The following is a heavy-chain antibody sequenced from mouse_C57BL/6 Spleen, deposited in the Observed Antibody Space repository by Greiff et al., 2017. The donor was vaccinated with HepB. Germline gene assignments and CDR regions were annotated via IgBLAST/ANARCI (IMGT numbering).Heavy chain of an antibody. D-gene: IGHD2-4*01. Sequence: QVQLQQSGAELVRPGTSVKVSCKASGYAFTNYLIEWVKQRPGQGLEWIGVINPGSGGTNYNEKFKGKATLTADKSSSTAYMQLSSLTSEDSAVYYCARGYDNEEYFDYWGQGTTLTVSS. CDR1: GYAFTNYL. CDR2: INPGSGGT. CDR3: ARGYDNEEYFDY. V-gene: IGHV1-54*01. J-gene: IGHJ2*01.